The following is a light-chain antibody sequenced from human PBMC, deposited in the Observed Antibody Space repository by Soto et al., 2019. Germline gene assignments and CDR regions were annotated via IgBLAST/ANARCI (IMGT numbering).Light chain of an antibody. CDR3: QQYNNWPPLT. J-gene: IGKJ4*01. Sequence: EIVMTQSPATLSVSPGERATLSCRASQSVSSNLAWYQQKPGQAPRLLIYGASTRATGIPARFSGSGSGTEFTLTISSLQSEDFAAYYWQQYNNWPPLTFGGGTKVEIK. CDR2: GAS. V-gene: IGKV3-15*01. CDR1: QSVSSN.